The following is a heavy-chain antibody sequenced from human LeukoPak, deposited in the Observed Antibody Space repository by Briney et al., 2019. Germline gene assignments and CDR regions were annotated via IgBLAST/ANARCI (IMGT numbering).Heavy chain of an antibody. V-gene: IGHV3-48*04. CDR1: GFTFSSYS. J-gene: IGHJ4*02. Sequence: PGGSLRLSCAASGFTFSSYSMNWVRQAPGKGLEWVSYISSSSSTIYYADSVKGRFTISRDNAKNSLYLQMNSLRAEDTAVYYCARGAARSLGDYWGQGTLVTVSS. D-gene: IGHD6-25*01. CDR3: ARGAARSLGDY. CDR2: ISSSSSTI.